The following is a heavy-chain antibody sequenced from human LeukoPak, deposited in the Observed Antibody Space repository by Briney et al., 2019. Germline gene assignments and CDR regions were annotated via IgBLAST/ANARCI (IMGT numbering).Heavy chain of an antibody. CDR1: GGSISSYY. J-gene: IGHJ4*02. V-gene: IGHV4-59*01. CDR3: ASTFYGSGSYYRNY. Sequence: PSETLSLTCTVSGGSISSYYWSWLRQPPGKGLEWIGYIYYSGSTNYNPSLKRRVTISVDTSKNQFSLKLSSVTAADTAVYYCASTFYGSGSYYRNYWGQGTLVTVSS. CDR2: IYYSGST. D-gene: IGHD3-10*01.